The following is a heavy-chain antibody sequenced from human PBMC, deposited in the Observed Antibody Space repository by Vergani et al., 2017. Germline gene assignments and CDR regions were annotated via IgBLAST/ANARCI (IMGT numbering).Heavy chain of an antibody. V-gene: IGHV3-9*01. D-gene: IGHD3-22*01. CDR2: ISWNSNSI. J-gene: IGHJ3*02. CDR3: VHGPLYSSCWWWGAFDI. CDR1: GFTFDDYA. Sequence: EVQLVESGGGLVQPGRSLRLSCAASGFTFDDYAMHWVRQAPGKGLEWVSGISWNSNSIGYADSVKGRFTISRDNAKNSLYLQMNSLRAEDTALYYCVHGPLYSSCWWWGAFDIWGQGTMVTVSS.